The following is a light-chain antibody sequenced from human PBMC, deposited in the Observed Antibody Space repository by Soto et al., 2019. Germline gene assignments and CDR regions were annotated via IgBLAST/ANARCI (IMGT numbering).Light chain of an antibody. J-gene: IGKJ4*01. Sequence: EIVLTQSPATLSLSPGERATLSCRASQSINNYLAWYQQKPGQAPRLLIYDASNRAAGIPARFSGSGSGTAFTLTISSLEPEDFALYYRQQRASWPLTFGGGTKVEIK. CDR3: QQRASWPLT. V-gene: IGKV3-11*01. CDR1: QSINNY. CDR2: DAS.